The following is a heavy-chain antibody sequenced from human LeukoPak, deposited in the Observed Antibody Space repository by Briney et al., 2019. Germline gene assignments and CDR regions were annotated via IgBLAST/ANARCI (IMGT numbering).Heavy chain of an antibody. V-gene: IGHV4-4*07. CDR3: ARAPYYYGSGTPSHYYGMDV. CDR1: GGSISSYY. J-gene: IGHJ6*02. D-gene: IGHD3-10*01. Sequence: PSETLSLTCTVSGGSISSYYWSWIRQPAGKGLEWIGRIYTSGSTNYNPSLKSRVTMSVDTSKNQFSLKLSSVTAADTAVYYCARAPYYYGSGTPSHYYGMDVWGQGTTVTVSS. CDR2: IYTSGST.